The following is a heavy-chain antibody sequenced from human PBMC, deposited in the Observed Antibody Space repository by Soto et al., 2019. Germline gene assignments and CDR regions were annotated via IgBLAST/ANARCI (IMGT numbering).Heavy chain of an antibody. CDR1: GGTFSSYA. V-gene: IGHV1-69*13. Sequence: SVKVSCKASGGTFSSYAISWVRQAPGQGLEWMGGIIPIFGTANYAQKFQGRVTITADESTSTAYMELSSLRSEDTAVYYCARNLYEDIVVVPAAIQGDYYYYGMDVWGQGTTVTVSS. CDR2: IIPIFGTA. CDR3: ARNLYEDIVVVPAAIQGDYYYYGMDV. D-gene: IGHD2-2*02. J-gene: IGHJ6*02.